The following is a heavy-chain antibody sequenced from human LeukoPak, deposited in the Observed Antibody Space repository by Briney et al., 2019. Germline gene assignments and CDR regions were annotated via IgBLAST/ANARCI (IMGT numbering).Heavy chain of an antibody. Sequence: SETLSLTCAVYGGSFSGYYWSWIRQPPGKGLEWIGEIHHSGSTNYNPSLKSRVTISVDTSKNQFSLKLSSVTAADTAVYYCARGIASCGWYRANCIGAFDIWGQGTMVTVSS. V-gene: IGHV4-34*01. J-gene: IGHJ3*02. D-gene: IGHD6-19*01. CDR1: GGSFSGYY. CDR2: IHHSGST. CDR3: ARGIASCGWYRANCIGAFDI.